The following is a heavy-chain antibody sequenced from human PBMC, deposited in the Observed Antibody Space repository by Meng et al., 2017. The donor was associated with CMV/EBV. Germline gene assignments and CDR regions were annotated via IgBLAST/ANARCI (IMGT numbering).Heavy chain of an antibody. V-gene: IGHV4-39*07. CDR1: GGSISSSSYY. CDR2: IYYSGST. D-gene: IGHD3-16*02. CDR3: ARDSFYDYVWGSYRYFPDY. J-gene: IGHJ4*02. Sequence: GSLRLSCTVSGGSISSSSYYWGWIRQPPGKGLEWIGSIYYSGSTYYNPSLKSRVTISVDTSKNQFSLKLSSVTAADTAVYYCARDSFYDYVWGSYRYFPDYWGQGTLVTVSS.